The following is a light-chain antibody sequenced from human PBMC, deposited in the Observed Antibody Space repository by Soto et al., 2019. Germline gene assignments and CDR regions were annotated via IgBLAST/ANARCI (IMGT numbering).Light chain of an antibody. Sequence: QSAPTQPASVSGSPGQSIAISCTGTSSDLGAYDYVSWYQQQPDKAPKLIIYEVTKRPSGVSNRFSGSKSGNTASLTISGLQPEDEADYYCSSHTSGNTRVFGTGTKVTAL. CDR2: EVT. CDR3: SSHTSGNTRV. J-gene: IGLJ1*01. V-gene: IGLV2-14*01. CDR1: SSDLGAYDY.